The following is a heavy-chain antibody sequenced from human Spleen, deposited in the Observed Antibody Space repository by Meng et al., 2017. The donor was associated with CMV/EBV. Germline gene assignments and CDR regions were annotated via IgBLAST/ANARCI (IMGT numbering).Heavy chain of an antibody. V-gene: IGHV4-39*07. CDR1: GGSISSSSDY. CDR2: IYYSGTP. CDR3: ARGTSWFAAHYYYGMDV. D-gene: IGHD2-2*01. J-gene: IGHJ6*02. Sequence: SQTLSLTCTVSGGSISSSSDYWGWIRQPPGKGLEWIGTIYYSGTPYYNPSLKTRVTISVDTSKNQFSLKLSSVTAADTAVYYCARGTSWFAAHYYYGMDVWGQGTTVTVSS.